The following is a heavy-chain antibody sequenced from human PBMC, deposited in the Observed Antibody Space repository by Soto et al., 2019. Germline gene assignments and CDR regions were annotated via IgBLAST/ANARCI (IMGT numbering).Heavy chain of an antibody. Sequence: HVQLVQSGAEMREPGSSVKVSCKASGGTFSSSAINWLRQAPGQGPEGMGGSIPTFGTANYIEKFRGRVTITADTSTSTAYMEVSSLTSEDTAMYFCARSETAGHRGFDIWGQGTMVTVSS. D-gene: IGHD6-19*01. CDR1: GGTFSSSA. J-gene: IGHJ3*02. CDR2: SIPTFGTA. V-gene: IGHV1-69*06. CDR3: ARSETAGHRGFDI.